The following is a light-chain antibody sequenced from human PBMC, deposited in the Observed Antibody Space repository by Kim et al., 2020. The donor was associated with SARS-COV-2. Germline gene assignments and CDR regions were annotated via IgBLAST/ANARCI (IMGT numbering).Light chain of an antibody. CDR3: SSYTTTDTYV. J-gene: IGLJ1*01. Sequence: GQSIPISCTETGSDVGYYNDVSWYQHHPGKAPELIIFDVSKRPSRISNRFSGSKSGDTASLTISGLQAEDEADYYCSSYTTTDTYVFGSGTKVTVL. V-gene: IGLV2-14*03. CDR1: GSDVGYYND. CDR2: DVS.